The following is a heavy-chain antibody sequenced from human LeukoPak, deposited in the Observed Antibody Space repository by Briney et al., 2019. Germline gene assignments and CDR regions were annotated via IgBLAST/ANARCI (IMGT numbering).Heavy chain of an antibody. Sequence: ASVKVSCKASGYTFTGYYMHWVRQAPGQGLEWMGWINPNSGGTNYAQKFQGRVTMTRDTSISTAYMELRSLRSDDTAVYYCARQYCGGDCYSNWFDPWGQGTLVTVSS. CDR2: INPNSGGT. V-gene: IGHV1-2*02. CDR1: GYTFTGYY. D-gene: IGHD2-21*02. CDR3: ARQYCGGDCYSNWFDP. J-gene: IGHJ5*02.